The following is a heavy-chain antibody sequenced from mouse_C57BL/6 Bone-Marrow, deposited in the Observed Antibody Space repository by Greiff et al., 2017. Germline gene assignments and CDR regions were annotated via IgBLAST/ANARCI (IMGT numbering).Heavy chain of an antibody. Sequence: QVQLQQPGAELVRPGTSVKLSCKASGYTFTSYWMHWVKQRPGQGLEWIGVIDPSDSYTNYNQKFKGKATLTVETSSSTAYMQLSSLTSEDSAVYYCARGGLPYYYAMDYWGQGTSVTVSS. J-gene: IGHJ4*01. CDR2: IDPSDSYT. V-gene: IGHV1-59*01. CDR1: GYTFTSYW. CDR3: ARGGLPYYYAMDY.